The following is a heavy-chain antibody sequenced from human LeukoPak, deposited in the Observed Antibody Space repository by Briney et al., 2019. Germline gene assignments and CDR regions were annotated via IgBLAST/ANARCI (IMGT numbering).Heavy chain of an antibody. V-gene: IGHV4-39*01. Sequence: SETLSLTCTVSVDSISSSSYYWGWIRQPPGKGLEWIGSIYYSGITYYNPSLKSRVTISVDTSKNQFSLTLSSVTAADTAVYYCARGLYRGGWYHFDPWGQGTLVTVSS. CDR2: IYYSGIT. D-gene: IGHD6-19*01. CDR1: VDSISSSSYY. J-gene: IGHJ5*02. CDR3: ARGLYRGGWYHFDP.